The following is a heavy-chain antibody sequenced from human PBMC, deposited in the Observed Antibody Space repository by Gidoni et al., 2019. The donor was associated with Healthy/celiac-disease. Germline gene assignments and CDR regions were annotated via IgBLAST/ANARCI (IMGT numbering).Heavy chain of an antibody. V-gene: IGHV3-30-3*01. D-gene: IGHD3-10*01. CDR1: GFTFSSYA. J-gene: IGHJ6*02. CDR3: ARGALLWFGELPLDV. CDR2: ISYDGSNK. Sequence: QVQLVESGGGVVQPGRSLSLSWAASGFTFSSYAMHWVRQAPGKVLGWWAVISYDGSNKYYADSVKGRFTISRDNSKNTLYLQMNSLRAEDTAVYYCARGALLWFGELPLDVWGQGTTVTVSS.